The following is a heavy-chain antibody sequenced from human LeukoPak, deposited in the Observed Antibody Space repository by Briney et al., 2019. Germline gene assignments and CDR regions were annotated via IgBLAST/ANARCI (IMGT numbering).Heavy chain of an antibody. J-gene: IGHJ1*01. CDR3: AREQKPQYSSSWYSYFQH. CDR2: IIPIFGTA. D-gene: IGHD6-13*01. CDR1: GGTFSSYA. Sequence: SVKVSCKASGGTFSSYAISWVRQAPGQGLEWMRRIIPIFGTANYAQKFQGRVTITTDESTSTAYMELSSLRSEDTAVYYCAREQKPQYSSSWYSYFQHWGQGTLVTVSS. V-gene: IGHV1-69*05.